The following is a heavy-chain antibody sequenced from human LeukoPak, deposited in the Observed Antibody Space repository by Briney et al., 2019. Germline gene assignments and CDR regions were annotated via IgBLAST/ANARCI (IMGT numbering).Heavy chain of an antibody. V-gene: IGHV1-46*01. CDR2: INPSGGST. CDR1: GYTFTSYY. Sequence: ASVKVSCKASGYTFTSYYMHWVRQAPGQGLEWMGIINPSGGSTSYAQKFQGRVTMTRDTSTSTVYMELSSLRSEDTAVYYCARDPIMITFGGVIVTEDYWGQGTLVTVSS. CDR3: ARDPIMITFGGVIVTEDY. D-gene: IGHD3-16*02. J-gene: IGHJ4*02.